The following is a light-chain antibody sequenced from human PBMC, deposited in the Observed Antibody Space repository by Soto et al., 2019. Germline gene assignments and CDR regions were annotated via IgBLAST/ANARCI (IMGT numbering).Light chain of an antibody. J-gene: IGLJ2*01. CDR1: SSDVGGYNY. CDR2: EVS. V-gene: IGLV2-8*01. CDR3: SSYAGSNGVV. Sequence: QSALTQPPSASGSPGQSVTISCTGTSSDVGGYNYVSWYQHHPGKAPKLMIYEVSKRPSGVPDRFSGSKSGNTASLTVSGLQAEDEADYYCSSYAGSNGVVFGGGTKLTFL.